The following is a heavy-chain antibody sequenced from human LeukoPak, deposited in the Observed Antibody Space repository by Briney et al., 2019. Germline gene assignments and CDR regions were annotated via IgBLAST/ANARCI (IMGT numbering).Heavy chain of an antibody. Sequence: PGGSLRLSCAASGFTFNNARMSWVRQAPGKGLEWVGRIKSKTDGGTTDYAAPVKGRFTISRYDSKNTLYLQMNSLKTEDTAVYYCTTIRKGYDFWSGYVYFDYWGQGTLVTVSS. CDR2: IKSKTDGGTT. CDR3: TTIRKGYDFWSGYVYFDY. D-gene: IGHD3-3*01. J-gene: IGHJ4*02. CDR1: GFTFNNAR. V-gene: IGHV3-15*01.